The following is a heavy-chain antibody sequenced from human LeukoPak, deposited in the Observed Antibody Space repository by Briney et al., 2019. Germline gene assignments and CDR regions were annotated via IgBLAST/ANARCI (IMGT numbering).Heavy chain of an antibody. V-gene: IGHV3-23*01. CDR2: ISGSGGST. D-gene: IGHD6-13*01. J-gene: IGHJ3*02. Sequence: PGGSLRLSCAASGFTFSSCAMSWVRQAPGKGLEWVSAISGSGGSTYYADSVKGRFTISRDNAKNSLYLQMNSLRAEDTAVYYCARGVSISSSWYNDIWGQGTMVTVS. CDR1: GFTFSSCA. CDR3: ARGVSISSSWYNDI.